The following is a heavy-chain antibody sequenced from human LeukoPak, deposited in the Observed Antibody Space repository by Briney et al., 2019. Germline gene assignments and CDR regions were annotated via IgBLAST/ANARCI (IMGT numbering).Heavy chain of an antibody. CDR3: ARDGERGDFDY. CDR2: IYYSGST. V-gene: IGHV4-59*06. CDR1: GGSISSYY. J-gene: IGHJ4*02. D-gene: IGHD5-24*01. Sequence: SETLSLTCTVSGGSISSYYWSWIRQHPGKGLEWIGYIYYSGSTYYNPSLKSRVTISVDSSKNQFSLKLSSVTAADTAVYYCARDGERGDFDYWGQGTLVTVSS.